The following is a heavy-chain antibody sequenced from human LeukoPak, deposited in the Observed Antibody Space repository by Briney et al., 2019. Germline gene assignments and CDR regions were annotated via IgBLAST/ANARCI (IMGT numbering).Heavy chain of an antibody. V-gene: IGHV6-1*01. J-gene: IGHJ5*02. CDR2: TYYRSKWYN. CDR3: ARVYCGGGTCLNWFDP. Sequence: SQTLSLTCAISGDSVSSNSAAWNWIRQSPSRGLEWLGRTYYRSKWYNDYAVSVKSRITINPDTSKNQFSLQLNSVTPEDSAVYYCARVYCGGGTCLNWFDPWGQGTLVTVSS. D-gene: IGHD2-15*01. CDR1: GDSVSSNSAA.